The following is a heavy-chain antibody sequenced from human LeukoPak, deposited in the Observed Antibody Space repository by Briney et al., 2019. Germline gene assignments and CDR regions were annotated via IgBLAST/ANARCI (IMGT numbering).Heavy chain of an antibody. J-gene: IGHJ4*02. CDR1: GFTFSSYS. CDR3: AKGGAVPGRDY. Sequence: GGSLRLSCAASGFTFSSYSMNWVRQAPGKGLEWVSSISSSSSYIYYADSVKGRFTISRDNSKNTLYLQMNSLRAEDTAVYYCAKGGAVPGRDYWGQGTLVTVSS. CDR2: ISSSSSYI. V-gene: IGHV3-21*01. D-gene: IGHD6-19*01.